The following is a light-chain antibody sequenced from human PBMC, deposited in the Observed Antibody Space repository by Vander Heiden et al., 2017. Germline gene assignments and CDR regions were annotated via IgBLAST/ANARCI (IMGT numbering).Light chain of an antibody. CDR1: QCVLSNSNNKYL. V-gene: IGKV4-1*01. Sequence: SVMPQSPDSLAVSLCERHTIHLKSSQCVLSNSNNKYLLGWYQQKPGQPPKLLIYWASARESGGPDRFSGSGSGTDFTLTISSLQAEDVAVYYCQQYYNNFKWTFGQGTKVEIK. J-gene: IGKJ1*01. CDR3: QQYYNNFKWT. CDR2: WAS.